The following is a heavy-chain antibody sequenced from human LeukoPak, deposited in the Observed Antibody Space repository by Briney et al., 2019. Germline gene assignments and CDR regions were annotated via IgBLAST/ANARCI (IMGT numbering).Heavy chain of an antibody. CDR1: GGSISSDDYY. CDR3: ATLSLYFGDFRPLFDY. J-gene: IGHJ4*02. Sequence: SQTLSLTCTVSGGSISSDDYYWRWIRQPPGKGLEWIGYISYSGSTYYNTSLKSRVTISVDTSKNQFSLKLRSVTAADAAVYYCATLSLYFGDFRPLFDYWGQGTLVSVSS. D-gene: IGHD3-10*01. V-gene: IGHV4-30-4*01. CDR2: ISYSGST.